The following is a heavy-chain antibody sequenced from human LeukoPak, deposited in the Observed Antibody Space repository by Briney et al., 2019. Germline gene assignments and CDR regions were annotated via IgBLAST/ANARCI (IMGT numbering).Heavy chain of an antibody. Sequence: ASVKVSCKASGYTFTSHYIHWVRQAPGQGLEWMGWNNPNSGATNYVQRFQGRVTMTRDTSITTAYMELSSLTSDDTAIYYCAIHWGPGWYFDLWGRGTLVIVSS. CDR2: NNPNSGAT. V-gene: IGHV1-2*02. J-gene: IGHJ2*01. D-gene: IGHD7-27*01. CDR1: GYTFTSHY. CDR3: AIHWGPGWYFDL.